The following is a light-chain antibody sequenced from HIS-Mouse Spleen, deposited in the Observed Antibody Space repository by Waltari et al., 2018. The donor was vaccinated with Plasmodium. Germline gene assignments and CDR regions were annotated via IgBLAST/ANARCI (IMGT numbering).Light chain of an antibody. CDR3: QQYGSSPIT. CDR1: QSLVYSDGNTY. V-gene: IGKV2-30*01. Sequence: DVVMTQSPLSLPVTLGQPASISCRSSQSLVYSDGNTYLNWFQQRPGQSPRRLIYKVSNRDSGVPDRFSGSGSGTDFTLKISRVEAEDVGVYYCQQYGSSPITFGQGTRLEIK. J-gene: IGKJ5*01. CDR2: KVS.